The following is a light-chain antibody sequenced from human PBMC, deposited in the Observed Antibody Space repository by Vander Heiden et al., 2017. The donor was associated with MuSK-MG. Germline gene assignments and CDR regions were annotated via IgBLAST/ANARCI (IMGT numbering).Light chain of an antibody. J-gene: IGKJ4*01. CDR3: QHYNNWPPKVT. CDR2: GTS. Sequence: EIVMTQSPDTLSVSPGEGATLSCRASRSVTSNIAWYQQKPGQAPRLLFYGTSTRATGVPARFSGSGSGTEFTLTISSLQSEDFAIYYCQHYNNWPPKVTFGGGTKVXIK. CDR1: RSVTSN. V-gene: IGKV3-15*01.